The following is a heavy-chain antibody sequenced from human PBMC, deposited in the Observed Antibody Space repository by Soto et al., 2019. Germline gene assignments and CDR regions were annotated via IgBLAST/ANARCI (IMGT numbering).Heavy chain of an antibody. J-gene: IGHJ4*02. V-gene: IGHV1-2*02. CDR3: ARQSCGSTSCFYGY. CDR2: LNPNSGAT. D-gene: IGHD2-2*01. Sequence: GASVKVSCKTSEYTFTDNYIYWIRQAPGQGLEWMGWLNPNSGATDFAQRFQGRVTLTSDTSISTAYMELNRLTSDDTAVFYCARQSCGSTSCFYGYWGPGTRVTVSS. CDR1: EYTFTDNY.